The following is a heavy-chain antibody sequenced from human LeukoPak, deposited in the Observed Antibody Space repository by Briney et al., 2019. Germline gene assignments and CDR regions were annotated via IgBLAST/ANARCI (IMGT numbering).Heavy chain of an antibody. V-gene: IGHV3-11*06. Sequence: GGSLRLSCAASGXSFSNFYMSWIRQAPGKGLEWVSYISSSSTYTNSADSVRGRFTISRDNAKNSLYLQMNSLRVDDTAVYYCARESDSSGYYDYWGQGTLVTVSS. CDR2: ISSSSTYT. CDR1: GXSFSNFY. D-gene: IGHD3-22*01. J-gene: IGHJ4*02. CDR3: ARESDSSGYYDY.